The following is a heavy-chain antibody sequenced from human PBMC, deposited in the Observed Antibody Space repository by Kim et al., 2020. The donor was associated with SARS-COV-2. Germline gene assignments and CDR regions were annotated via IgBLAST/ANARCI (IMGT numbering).Heavy chain of an antibody. J-gene: IGHJ4*02. CDR3: AREYSLSVAAPGY. D-gene: IGHD6-19*01. V-gene: IGHV3-30*03. Sequence: YPEFVRGRFTISRDNSKNTLFLEMNSLTTEDSALYFCAREYSLSVAAPGYWGQGTLLTVSS.